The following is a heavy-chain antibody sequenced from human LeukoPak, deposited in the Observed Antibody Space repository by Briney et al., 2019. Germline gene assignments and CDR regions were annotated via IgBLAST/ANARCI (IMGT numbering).Heavy chain of an antibody. J-gene: IGHJ3*02. CDR3: AKSNGYGLIDI. CDR1: GGSISSHF. Sequence: SETLSLTCTVSGGSISSHFWSWIRQPPGKGLEWIGYIFYSGTTKYNPSLRSRVTISADTSRNQFSLKLNSVTAADTAVYYCAKSNGYGLIDIWGQGTMVTVSS. V-gene: IGHV4-59*11. D-gene: IGHD3-22*01. CDR2: IFYSGTT.